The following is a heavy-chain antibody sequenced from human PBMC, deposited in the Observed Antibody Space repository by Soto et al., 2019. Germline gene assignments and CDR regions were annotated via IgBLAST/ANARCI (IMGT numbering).Heavy chain of an antibody. CDR1: GFTFSSYA. V-gene: IGHV3-23*01. CDR3: AKEVGGRGGSWTLYYYYGMDV. CDR2: ISGSGGST. J-gene: IGHJ6*02. Sequence: GSLRLSCAASGFTFSSYAMSWVRQAPGKGLEWVSAISGSGGSTYYADSVKGRFTISRDNSKNTLYLQMNSLRAEDTAVYYCAKEVGGRGGSWTLYYYYGMDVWGQGTTVTVSS. D-gene: IGHD2-15*01.